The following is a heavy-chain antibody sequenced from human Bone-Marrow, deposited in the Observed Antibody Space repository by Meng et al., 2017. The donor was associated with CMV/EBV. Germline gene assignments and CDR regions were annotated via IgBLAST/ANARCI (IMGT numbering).Heavy chain of an antibody. CDR1: GYHFYGSY. Sequence: ASVKVSCKTSGYHFYGSYIHWVRRAPGQGLEWMGRINPNNGDTKYAQRFEGRVSMTTDTSITTVYMELSSLRSDDTAFYYCTRRPLGSTRPFDYWGQGTLVTV. CDR3: TRRPLGSTRPFDY. V-gene: IGHV1-2*06. D-gene: IGHD1-26*01. J-gene: IGHJ4*02. CDR2: INPNNGDT.